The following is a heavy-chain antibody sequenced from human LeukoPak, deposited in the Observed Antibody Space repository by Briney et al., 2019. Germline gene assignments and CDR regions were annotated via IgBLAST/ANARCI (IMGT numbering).Heavy chain of an antibody. Sequence: PSETLSLTCAVYGGSFSGYYWSWIRQPPGKGLEWIGEINHSGSTNYNPSLKSRVTISVDTSKNQFSLKLSSVTAADTAVYYCARGKYSSSGALDPWGQGTLVTVSS. D-gene: IGHD6-13*01. CDR3: ARGKYSSSGALDP. CDR2: INHSGST. CDR1: GGSFSGYY. V-gene: IGHV4-34*01. J-gene: IGHJ5*02.